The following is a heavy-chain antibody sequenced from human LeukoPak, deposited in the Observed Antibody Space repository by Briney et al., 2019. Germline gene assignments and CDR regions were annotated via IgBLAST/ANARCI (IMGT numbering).Heavy chain of an antibody. CDR1: RFTFSNYW. V-gene: IGHV3-7*03. Sequence: PGGSLRLSCVASRFTFSNYWMTWVRQAPGKGLERVANIKKDGGEKYYMESVKGRFTISRDNAKNSLYLQMNSLRAEDSAVYYCAKNYGSGSSVKYYYYMDVWGKGTTVTVSS. CDR2: IKKDGGEK. J-gene: IGHJ6*03. D-gene: IGHD3-10*01. CDR3: AKNYGSGSSVKYYYYMDV.